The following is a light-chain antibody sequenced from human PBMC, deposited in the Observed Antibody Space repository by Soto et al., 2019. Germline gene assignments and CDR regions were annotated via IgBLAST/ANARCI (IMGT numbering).Light chain of an antibody. CDR3: QQANSVPYT. Sequence: DIQMTQSPSSVSASVGDRVTITCRASQDIKKWLAWYRQKPGKAPELLIYAASNLQIGVPSRFSGSGSGTDFTLTISSLQPEDFATYYCQQANSVPYTFGQGTKLEIK. CDR2: AAS. CDR1: QDIKKW. J-gene: IGKJ2*01. V-gene: IGKV1-12*01.